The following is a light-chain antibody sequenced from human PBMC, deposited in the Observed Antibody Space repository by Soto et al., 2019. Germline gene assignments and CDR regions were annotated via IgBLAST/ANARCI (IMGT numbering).Light chain of an antibody. Sequence: EIVMTQSPATLSVSPGERATLSCRASQSVSSNLAWDQQKPGQAPRLLIYGAFTRATAIPARFSGTESGLKFTLTITSLQYKYFAVYYCQQYNIWPPLTFGGGTKVDIK. CDR3: QQYNIWPPLT. CDR2: GAF. J-gene: IGKJ4*01. CDR1: QSVSSN. V-gene: IGKV3-15*01.